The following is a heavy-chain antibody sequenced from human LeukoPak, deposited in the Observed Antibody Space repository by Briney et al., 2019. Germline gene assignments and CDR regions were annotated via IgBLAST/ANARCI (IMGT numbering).Heavy chain of an antibody. CDR1: GFTFSSYS. D-gene: IGHD3-3*01. CDR3: ARDRDDFWSGYYTSYFDH. CDR2: ISSSSSYI. Sequence: GGSLRLSCAASGFTFSSYSMNWVRQAPGKGLEWVSSISSSSSYIYYADSVKGRFTISRDNAKNSLYLQMNSLRAEDTAVYYCARDRDDFWSGYYTSYFDHWGQGTLVTVSS. J-gene: IGHJ4*02. V-gene: IGHV3-21*01.